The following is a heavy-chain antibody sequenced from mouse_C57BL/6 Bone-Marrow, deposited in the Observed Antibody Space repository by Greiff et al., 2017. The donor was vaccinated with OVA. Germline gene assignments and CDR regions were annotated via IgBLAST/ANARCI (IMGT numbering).Heavy chain of an antibody. V-gene: IGHV1-47*01. D-gene: IGHD1-1*01. CDR3: ARRYYGSSYPAWFAY. CDR1: GYTFTTYP. CDR2: FHPYNDDT. J-gene: IGHJ3*01. Sequence: VKLQESGAELVKPGASVKMSCKASGYTFTTYPIEWMKQNHGKSLEWIGNFHPYNDDTKYNEKFKGKATLTVEKSSSTVYLELSRLTSDDSAVYYCARRYYGSSYPAWFAYWGQGTLVTVSA.